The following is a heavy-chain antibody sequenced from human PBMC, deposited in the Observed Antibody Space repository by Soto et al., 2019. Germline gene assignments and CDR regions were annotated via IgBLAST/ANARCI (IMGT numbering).Heavy chain of an antibody. CDR1: GFTFSDHY. Sequence: EAQLVESGGGLVQPGGSLRLSCAVSGFTFSDHYMDWVRQAPGKGLEWVGRIRNRANSYTTEYAASVKGRSTISRDDSKNSLYLQMNSLKTEDTAMYYCGRRGTSGSVGLDYWGQGTLVTVSS. CDR2: IRNRANSYTT. V-gene: IGHV3-72*01. J-gene: IGHJ4*02. D-gene: IGHD1-26*01. CDR3: GRRGTSGSVGLDY.